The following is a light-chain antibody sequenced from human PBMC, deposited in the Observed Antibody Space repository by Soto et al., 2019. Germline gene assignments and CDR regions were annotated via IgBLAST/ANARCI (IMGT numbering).Light chain of an antibody. CDR2: HVT. CDR3: CSLTASHTYV. CDR1: SSDIDHYDD. J-gene: IGLJ1*01. V-gene: IGLV2-14*03. Sequence: QYALHQPASVSGTTIQSLTITYTGTSSDIDHYDDVSWYQQPPGKDPKLMIYHVTYRPSGVSNGYSGAKSGNAASLTISGLQADDEADYYCCSLTASHTYVFGSGTKVTVL.